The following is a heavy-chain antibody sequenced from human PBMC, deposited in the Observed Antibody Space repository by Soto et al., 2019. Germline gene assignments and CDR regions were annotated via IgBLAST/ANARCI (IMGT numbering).Heavy chain of an antibody. J-gene: IGHJ6*02. Sequence: ASVKVSCKASGYTFTSYGISWVRQAPGQGLEWMGWMNPNSGNTGYAQKFQGRVTMTRNTSISTAYMELSSLRSEDTAVYYCARYPYGSGNKFLYYYGMDVWGQGTTVTVSS. CDR3: ARYPYGSGNKFLYYYGMDV. CDR1: GYTFTSYG. V-gene: IGHV1-8*02. D-gene: IGHD3-10*01. CDR2: MNPNSGNT.